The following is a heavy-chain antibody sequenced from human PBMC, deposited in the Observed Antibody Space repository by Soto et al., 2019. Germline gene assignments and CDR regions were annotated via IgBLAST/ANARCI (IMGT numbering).Heavy chain of an antibody. J-gene: IGHJ4*02. Sequence: SETLSLTWTVSGGSISSYYWSWIRQPAGKGLEWIGRIYTSGSTIYTPSLKSRVTMSVDTSKNQFSLKLSSVTAADTAVYYCATPTPLRGAMITNINFDFWGQGTPVTVSS. V-gene: IGHV4-4*07. CDR1: GGSISSYY. CDR3: ATPTPLRGAMITNINFDF. D-gene: IGHD3-10*01. CDR2: IYTSGST.